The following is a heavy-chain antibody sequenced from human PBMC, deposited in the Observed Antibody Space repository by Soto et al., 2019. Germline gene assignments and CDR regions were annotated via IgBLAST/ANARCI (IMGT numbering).Heavy chain of an antibody. D-gene: IGHD6-13*01. CDR2: IWYDGSNK. J-gene: IGHJ5*02. Sequence: PGGSLRLSCAASGFTFSSYGMHWVRQAPGKGLEWVAVIWYDGSNKYYADSVKGRFTISRDNSKNTLYLQMNSLRAEDTAVYYCAREIAAAVNWFDPWGQGTLVTVSS. CDR1: GFTFSSYG. V-gene: IGHV3-33*01. CDR3: AREIAAAVNWFDP.